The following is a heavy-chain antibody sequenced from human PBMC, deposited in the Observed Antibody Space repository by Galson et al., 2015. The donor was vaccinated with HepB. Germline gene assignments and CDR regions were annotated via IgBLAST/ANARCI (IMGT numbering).Heavy chain of an antibody. J-gene: IGHJ4*02. D-gene: IGHD1-1*01. CDR1: AGSMPNYY. V-gene: IGHV4-59*01. CDR2: IFYNGNT. Sequence: LSLTCNVSAGSMPNYYWSWIRQPPGKGLEWIGYIFYNGNTFYNPSVPSRVTISLDTSTNHFSLKLSSLTAADTAEYYCARWPSDHDTFYFDSWGQGTLVTVSS. CDR3: ARWPSDHDTFYFDS.